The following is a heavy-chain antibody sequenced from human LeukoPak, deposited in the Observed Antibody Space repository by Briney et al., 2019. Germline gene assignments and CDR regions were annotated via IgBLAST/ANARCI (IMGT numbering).Heavy chain of an antibody. J-gene: IGHJ4*02. V-gene: IGHV3-23*01. Sequence: GGSLRLSCAASGFTFSSYWMSWVRQAPGKGLEWVSTISGSGDSTYYSDSVKGRFTISRDDSENTLYLQLNSLRAEDTAVYYCAKGGWGTVLDYWGQGTLVTVSP. CDR1: GFTFSSYW. CDR2: ISGSGDST. D-gene: IGHD3-16*01. CDR3: AKGGWGTVLDY.